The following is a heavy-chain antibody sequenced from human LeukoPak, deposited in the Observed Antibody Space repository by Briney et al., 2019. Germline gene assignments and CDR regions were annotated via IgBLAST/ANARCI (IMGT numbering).Heavy chain of an antibody. CDR2: IIPIFGTA. CDR1: GGTFSSYA. D-gene: IGHD5-24*01. Sequence: GASVKVSCKASGGTFSSYAISWVRQAPGQGLEWMGGIIPIFGTANYAQKFQGRVTITADESTSTAYMELSSLRSEDTAVYYCASDLGRDGYNGAFDIWGQGTMVTVSS. J-gene: IGHJ3*02. CDR3: ASDLGRDGYNGAFDI. V-gene: IGHV1-69*13.